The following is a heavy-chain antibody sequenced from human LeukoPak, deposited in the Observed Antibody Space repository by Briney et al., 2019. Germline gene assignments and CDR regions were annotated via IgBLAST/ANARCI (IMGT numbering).Heavy chain of an antibody. Sequence: PSETLSLTCTVSGGSISSYYWSWIRQPPGKGLEWIGYIYYSGSTNYNPSLKSRVTMSIDTSKNQFSLKLSSVTAADTAVYYCASSVIAVAGTKLVSYFQHWGQGTLVTVSS. CDR2: IYYSGST. D-gene: IGHD6-19*01. CDR3: ASSVIAVAGTKLVSYFQH. V-gene: IGHV4-59*01. J-gene: IGHJ1*01. CDR1: GGSISSYY.